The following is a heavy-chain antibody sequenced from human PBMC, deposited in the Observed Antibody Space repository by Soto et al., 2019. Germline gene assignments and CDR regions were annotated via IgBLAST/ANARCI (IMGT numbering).Heavy chain of an antibody. CDR2: INHSGST. CDR1: GGSFSGYD. D-gene: IGHD2-8*02. J-gene: IGHJ4*02. V-gene: IGHV4-34*01. Sequence: SEARFPTFAVYGGSFSGYDWTWIRQPPGTGLEWIGEINHSGSTNYNPSLKSRVTISVDPSKTQFSLKLTSVTAADTAVYYCARDKITGLFDYWGQGTLVTVS. CDR3: ARDKITGLFDY.